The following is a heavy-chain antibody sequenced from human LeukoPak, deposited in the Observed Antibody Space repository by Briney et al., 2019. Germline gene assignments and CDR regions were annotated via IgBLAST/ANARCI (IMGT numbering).Heavy chain of an antibody. J-gene: IGHJ4*02. CDR3: ANGRGVSSAPFDY. V-gene: IGHV3-23*01. CDR2: ISGSGGST. CDR1: GFTFSGYA. D-gene: IGHD6-25*01. Sequence: GGSLRLSCAASGFTFSGYAMSWVRQAPGKGLEWVSAISGSGGSTYYADSVKGRFTISRDNSKNTLYLQMNSLRAEDTAVYYCANGRGVSSAPFDYWGQGTLVTVSS.